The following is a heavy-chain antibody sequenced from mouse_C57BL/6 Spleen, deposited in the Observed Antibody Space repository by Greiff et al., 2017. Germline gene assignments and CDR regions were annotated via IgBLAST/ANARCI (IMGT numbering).Heavy chain of an antibody. CDR2: IDPSDSYT. D-gene: IGHD1-1*01. Sequence: VQLQQSGAELVKPGASVKLSCKASGYTFTSYWMQWVKQRPGQGLEWIGEIDPSDSYTNYNQKFKGKATLTVDTSSSTAYMQLSSLTSEDSAVYYCARRGFFYGSSYDAMDYWGQGTSVTVSS. CDR1: GYTFTSYW. J-gene: IGHJ4*01. CDR3: ARRGFFYGSSYDAMDY. V-gene: IGHV1-50*01.